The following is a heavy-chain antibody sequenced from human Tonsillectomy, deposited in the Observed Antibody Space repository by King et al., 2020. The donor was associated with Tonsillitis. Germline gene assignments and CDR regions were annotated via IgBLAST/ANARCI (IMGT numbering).Heavy chain of an antibody. CDR1: GGSFSDYD. D-gene: IGHD2-2*01. V-gene: IGHV4-34*01. CDR2: INHSGNT. Sequence: VQLQQWGAGLLKPSETLSLTCAVFGGSFSDYDWTWIRQPPGKGLEWIGEINHSGNTNYNPSLKSRVTISVDTSKNQFSLKLSSVTAAEPAVYYCARGGLLVVLDAINKWFDPWGQGTLVTVSS. CDR3: ARGGLLVVLDAINKWFDP. J-gene: IGHJ5*02.